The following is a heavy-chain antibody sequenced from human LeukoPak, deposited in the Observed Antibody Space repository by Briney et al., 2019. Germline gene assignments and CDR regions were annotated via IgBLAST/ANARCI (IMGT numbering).Heavy chain of an antibody. J-gene: IGHJ4*01. CDR3: AKREAEESGPIDY. CDR2: ISGRGDFT. V-gene: IGHV3-23*01. D-gene: IGHD3-3*01. CDR1: GFTFSKSA. Sequence: GGSLRLSCAGSGFTFSKSALTWVRRAPGTGLEYVSAISGRGDFTYYADSVKGRFTISRDNSRNMLFLQMRSLRAQDAAIYYCAKREAEESGPIDYWGHGTLVTVSS.